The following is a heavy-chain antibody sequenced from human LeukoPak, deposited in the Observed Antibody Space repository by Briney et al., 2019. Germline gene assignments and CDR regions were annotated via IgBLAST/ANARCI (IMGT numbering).Heavy chain of an antibody. J-gene: IGHJ2*01. CDR1: GFTFSSYW. D-gene: IGHD3-10*01. V-gene: IGHV3-7*01. CDR3: ARDPVYYASGSYYEAHWYFDL. Sequence: GGSLRLSCAASGFTFSSYWMSWVRQAPGKGLEWVANIKQDGSEKYYVDSVKGRFTISRDNTKKSLYLQMNSLRAEDTAVYFCARDPVYYASGSYYEAHWYFDLWGRGALVTVSS. CDR2: IKQDGSEK.